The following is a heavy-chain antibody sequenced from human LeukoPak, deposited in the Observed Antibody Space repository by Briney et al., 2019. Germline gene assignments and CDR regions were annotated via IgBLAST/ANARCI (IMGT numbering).Heavy chain of an antibody. CDR2: ISSSSSTI. CDR1: GYTFSSYS. V-gene: IGHV3-48*04. CDR3: ARETRGESDY. D-gene: IGHD3-10*01. Sequence: GGSLRLSCAASGYTFSSYSMNWVRQAPGKGLEWVSYISSSSSTIYYADSVKGRFTTSRDNAKKSLYLQMNSLRAEDTAMYYCARETRGESDYWGHGTLVTVSS. J-gene: IGHJ4*01.